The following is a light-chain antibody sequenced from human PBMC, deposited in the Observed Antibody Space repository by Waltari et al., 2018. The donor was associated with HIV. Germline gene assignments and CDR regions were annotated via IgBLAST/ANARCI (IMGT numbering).Light chain of an antibody. V-gene: IGLV3-25*03. CDR3: QSTDISGTLVV. J-gene: IGLJ2*01. CDR1: ALPSQH. Sequence: SYDLTQPPSVSVSPGHTAEITCSGDALPSQHRHWYQQNPVQAPILMIYNDHERPSGIHERFSGSTSGTTVTLTISGVQAEDEADYYCQSTDISGTLVVFGGGTKMTVL. CDR2: NDH.